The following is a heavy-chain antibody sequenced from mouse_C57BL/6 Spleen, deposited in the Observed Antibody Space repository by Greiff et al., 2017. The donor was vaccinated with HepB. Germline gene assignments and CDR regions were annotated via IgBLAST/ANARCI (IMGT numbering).Heavy chain of an antibody. J-gene: IGHJ1*03. CDR2: IDPHSGGT. Sequence: VQLQQSGAELVKPGASVKLSCKASGYTFTSYWMHWVKQRPGRGLEWIGRIDPHSGGTKYNEKFKSKATLTVDKPSSTAYMQLSSLTSEDSAVYYGARKGSITTVVATRYFDVWGTGTTVTVSS. CDR1: GYTFTSYW. CDR3: ARKGSITTVVATRYFDV. V-gene: IGHV1-72*01. D-gene: IGHD1-1*01.